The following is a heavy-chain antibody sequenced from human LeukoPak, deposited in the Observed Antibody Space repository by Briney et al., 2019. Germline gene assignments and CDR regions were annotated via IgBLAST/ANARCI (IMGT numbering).Heavy chain of an antibody. D-gene: IGHD6-6*01. V-gene: IGHV3-21*01. Sequence: PGGSLRLSCAAAGFTFSSYSMNWVRQAPGKGLEWVSSISSSSSYIYYADSVKGRFTISRDNAKNSLYLQMNSLRAEDTAVYYCARVGSGSGSYGYYYMDVWGKGTTVTVSS. CDR1: GFTFSSYS. CDR3: ARVGSGSGSYGYYYMDV. CDR2: ISSSSSYI. J-gene: IGHJ6*03.